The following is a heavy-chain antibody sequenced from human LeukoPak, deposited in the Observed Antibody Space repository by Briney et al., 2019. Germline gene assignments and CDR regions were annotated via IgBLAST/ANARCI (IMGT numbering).Heavy chain of an antibody. CDR2: ISSSGDNT. D-gene: IGHD5-12*01. CDR3: VREERGLAIDY. Sequence: GGSLRLSCAASGFIFRNYAMHWVRQAPGKGLEYVSAISSSGDNTYYGDSVKGRFTISRDNSKNALSLQMSSLRVEDTAVYYCVREERGLAIDYWGQGTLVTV. V-gene: IGHV3-64*02. CDR1: GFIFRNYA. J-gene: IGHJ4*02.